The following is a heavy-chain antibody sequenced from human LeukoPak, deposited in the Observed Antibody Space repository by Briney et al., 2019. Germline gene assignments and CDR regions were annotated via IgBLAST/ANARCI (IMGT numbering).Heavy chain of an antibody. CDR3: AIKPPSGWFGTGWLDP. V-gene: IGHV4-61*01. D-gene: IGHD3-10*01. J-gene: IGHJ5*02. CDR1: GYSISSGYY. Sequence: SETLSLTCTVSGYSISSGYYWSWIRQPPGKGLEWIGYIYDSGSTNYNPSLKSRVTISVDTSKNQFSLKLSSVTAADTAVFYCAIKPPSGWFGTGWLDPWGQGTLVTVSS. CDR2: IYDSGST.